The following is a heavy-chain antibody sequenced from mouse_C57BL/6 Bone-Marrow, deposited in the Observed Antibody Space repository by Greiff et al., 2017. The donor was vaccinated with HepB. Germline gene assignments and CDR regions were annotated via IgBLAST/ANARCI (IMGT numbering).Heavy chain of an antibody. CDR2: IRNKANGYTT. CDR1: GFTFTDYY. D-gene: IGHD1-1*01. Sequence: EVKLMESGGGLVQPGGSLSLSCAASGFTFTDYYMSWVRQPPGKALECLGFIRNKANGYTTEYSASVKGRFTISRDNSQSILYLQMNALRAEDSATYYCARYIAVAYFDYWGQGTTLTVSS. CDR3: ARYIAVAYFDY. V-gene: IGHV7-3*01. J-gene: IGHJ2*01.